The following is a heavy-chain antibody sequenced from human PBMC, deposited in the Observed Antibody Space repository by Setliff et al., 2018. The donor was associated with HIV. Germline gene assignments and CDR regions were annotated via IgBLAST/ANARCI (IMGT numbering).Heavy chain of an antibody. V-gene: IGHV4-38-2*01. CDR2: IYHSGIT. Sequence: SETLSLTCGVSGYSITSGDCWGWIRQPPGKGLEWIGSIYHSGITYYNPSLNSRVNISMGTSKNQFSLKLSSVTAADTAVYYCARQREWDLLPGYFDSWGQGTLVTVSS. CDR1: GYSITSGDC. CDR3: ARQREWDLLPGYFDS. J-gene: IGHJ4*02. D-gene: IGHD1-26*01.